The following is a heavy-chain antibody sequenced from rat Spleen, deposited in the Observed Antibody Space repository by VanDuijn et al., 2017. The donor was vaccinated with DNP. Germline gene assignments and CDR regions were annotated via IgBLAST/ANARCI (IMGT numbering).Heavy chain of an antibody. Sequence: EVQLVESGGGLVQPGRSLKLSCAASGFTFSNYDMAWVRQAPTKGLEWVASISPSGGSTYYGDSLKGRFTISRDNARSTLYLQMNSLRSEDMATYYCARWFNSGYSFDYWGQGVMVTVSS. D-gene: IGHD4-3*01. CDR2: ISPSGGST. J-gene: IGHJ2*01. CDR3: ARWFNSGYSFDY. CDR1: GFTFSNYD. V-gene: IGHV5-19*01.